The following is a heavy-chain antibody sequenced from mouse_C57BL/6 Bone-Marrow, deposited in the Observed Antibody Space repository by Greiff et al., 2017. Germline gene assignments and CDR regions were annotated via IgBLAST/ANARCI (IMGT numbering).Heavy chain of an antibody. CDR1: GYTFTSYW. CDR3: AREGLRGY. CDR2: IDPTDSDT. J-gene: IGHJ2*01. Sequence: QVQLQQPGAELVMPGASVKLSCKASGYTFTSYWMHWVKQRPGQGLEWIGEIDPTDSDTNYNQKFKGKSTLTVDKSSSTAYMQLSSLTSEDSAVYYCAREGLRGYWGPGTTLTVSS. V-gene: IGHV1-69*01. D-gene: IGHD3-1*01.